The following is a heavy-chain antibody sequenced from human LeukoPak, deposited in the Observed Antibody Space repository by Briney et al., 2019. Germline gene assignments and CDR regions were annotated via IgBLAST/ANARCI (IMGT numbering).Heavy chain of an antibody. Sequence: GGSLRLSCAASGFIFSDYYMTWIRQAPGKGLEWVSYISSSGSTMYYADSVKGRFTISRDNAKNSLYLQMNSLRAEDTALYYYARARGSYSLDYRGQGTLVTVSS. D-gene: IGHD1-26*01. J-gene: IGHJ4*02. CDR3: ARARGSYSLDY. V-gene: IGHV3-11*01. CDR2: ISSSGSTM. CDR1: GFIFSDYY.